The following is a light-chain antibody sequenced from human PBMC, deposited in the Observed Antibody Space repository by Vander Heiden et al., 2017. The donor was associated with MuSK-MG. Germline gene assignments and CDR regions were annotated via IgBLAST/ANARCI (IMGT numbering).Light chain of an antibody. CDR3: ASDTRSSSVV. V-gene: IGLV2-14*01. CDR2: EVS. Sequence: QSALTQPASVSGSPGQSHTISCTGTSSDVGGDNYVSWYQQHPDKAPKLIIYEVSNRPSGVADRFSGSKSGTTAALTISGRQEEDEDNYYCASDTRSSSVVFGGGTKLTVL. J-gene: IGLJ2*01. CDR1: SSDVGGDNY.